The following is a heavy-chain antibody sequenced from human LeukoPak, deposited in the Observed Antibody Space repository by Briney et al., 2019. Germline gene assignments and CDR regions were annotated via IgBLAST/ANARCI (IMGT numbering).Heavy chain of an antibody. J-gene: IGHJ4*02. CDR1: GFTFSDYS. D-gene: IGHD5-24*01. V-gene: IGHV3-48*02. CDR3: ARARGTGGRWLQPDY. CDR2: ISSSGNII. Sequence: GGSLRLSCAASGFTFSDYSMNWVRQAPGKGPEWVSYISSSGNIIYYADSVKGRFTISRDNAKNSLYLQMNSLRDEDTAVYYCARARGTGGRWLQPDYWGQGILVTVSS.